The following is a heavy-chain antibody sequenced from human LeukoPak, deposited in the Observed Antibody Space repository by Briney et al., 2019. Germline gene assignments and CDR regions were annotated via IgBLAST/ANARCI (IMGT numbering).Heavy chain of an antibody. CDR1: GFTFSTYV. J-gene: IGHJ4*02. D-gene: IGHD6-19*01. CDR2: ITGSGGST. CDR3: AKEGVAVAGPTGY. V-gene: IGHV3-23*01. Sequence: GGSLGLSCAASGFTFSTYVVNWVRQAPGKGLEWVSTITGSGGSTYYADSVKGRFTISRDNSKNTLYLQMNSLRAEDTAVYYCAKEGVAVAGPTGYWGQGTLVTVSS.